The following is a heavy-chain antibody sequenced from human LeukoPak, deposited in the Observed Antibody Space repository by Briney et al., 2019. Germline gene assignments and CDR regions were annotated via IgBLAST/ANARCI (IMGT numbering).Heavy chain of an antibody. Sequence: GGSLRLSCAASGFTFSTYWMSWVRQAPGKGLEWVANIKQDGSEKYYVDSVKGRFTISRDNAKKSLYLQMNSLRAVDTAVYYCASGFLDDFWSGHFWGQGTLVTVSS. V-gene: IGHV3-7*01. J-gene: IGHJ4*02. CDR2: IKQDGSEK. D-gene: IGHD3-3*01. CDR3: ASGFLDDFWSGHF. CDR1: GFTFSTYW.